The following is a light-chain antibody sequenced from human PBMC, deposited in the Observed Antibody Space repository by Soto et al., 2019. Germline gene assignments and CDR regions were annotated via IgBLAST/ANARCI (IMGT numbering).Light chain of an antibody. Sequence: SVLTQPASVSGSPGQSVTISCTGPRSDIGDSNFISWYQHSPGKAPRLLIYEVNNRPSGVSKRFSGSKAGNTASLTISGLLDDDEDDYSCASFRSGILLLFGSGPKFTFL. V-gene: IGLV2-14*01. CDR2: EVN. J-gene: IGLJ1*01. CDR3: ASFRSGILLL. CDR1: RSDIGDSNF.